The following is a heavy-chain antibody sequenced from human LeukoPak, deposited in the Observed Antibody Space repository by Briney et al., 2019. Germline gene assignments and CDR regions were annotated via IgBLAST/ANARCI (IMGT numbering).Heavy chain of an antibody. V-gene: IGHV3-30*18. CDR1: GFTFSSYG. Sequence: GGSLRLSCAASGFTFSSYGMHWVRQAPGKGLEWVAVISYDGSNKYYADSVKGRFTISRDNSKNTLYLQTNSLRAEDTAVYYCAKAHYYYDSSGPDYWGQGTLVTVSS. CDR3: AKAHYYYDSSGPDY. J-gene: IGHJ4*02. D-gene: IGHD3-22*01. CDR2: ISYDGSNK.